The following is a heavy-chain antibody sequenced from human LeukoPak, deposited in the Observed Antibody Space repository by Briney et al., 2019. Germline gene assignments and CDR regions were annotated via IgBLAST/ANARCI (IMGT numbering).Heavy chain of an antibody. Sequence: PGGSLRLSCAASGFTLSYYWMAWVRQAPGKGLEWVANIKQDGSEKYYVDSVKGRFTISRDNAENSLSLQMNSLRAEDTAVYYCARYGNGAWLGHYVFDMWGQGTMVTVSS. D-gene: IGHD6-19*01. J-gene: IGHJ3*02. V-gene: IGHV3-7*01. CDR1: GFTLSYYW. CDR3: ARYGNGAWLGHYVFDM. CDR2: IKQDGSEK.